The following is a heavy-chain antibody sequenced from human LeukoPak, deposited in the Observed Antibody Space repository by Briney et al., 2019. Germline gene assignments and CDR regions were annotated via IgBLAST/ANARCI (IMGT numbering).Heavy chain of an antibody. CDR2: IYYRGST. D-gene: IGHD6-13*01. V-gene: IGHV4-39*01. Sequence: PETLSLTCTVSGXSISSSSYYWGWIRQPPGKGLEWIGSIYYRGSTYYNPSLKSRVTISVDTSKNQFSLKLSSVTAADTAVYYCATYSSSWWEYYFDYWGQGTLVTVSS. CDR1: GXSISSSSYY. CDR3: ATYSSSWWEYYFDY. J-gene: IGHJ4*02.